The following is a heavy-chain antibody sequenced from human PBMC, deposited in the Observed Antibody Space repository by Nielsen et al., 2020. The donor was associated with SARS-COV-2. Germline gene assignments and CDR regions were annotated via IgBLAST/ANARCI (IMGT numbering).Heavy chain of an antibody. J-gene: IGHJ6*02. D-gene: IGHD3-9*01. V-gene: IGHV1-46*01. CDR3: ARDGGRRLGPYYDILSRSYENYYGMDV. Sequence: ASVKVSCKASGYTFINNYMHWVRQAPGQGLEWMGTINPSISATEFAQKFQDRVTLSRDTSTSTVYMDLRSLRIEDTAVYYCARDGGRRLGPYYDILSRSYENYYGMDVWGQGTTVSVSS. CDR1: GYTFINNY. CDR2: INPSISAT.